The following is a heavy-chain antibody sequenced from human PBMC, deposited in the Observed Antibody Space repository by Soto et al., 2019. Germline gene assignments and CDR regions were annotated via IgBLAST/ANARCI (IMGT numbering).Heavy chain of an antibody. CDR2: IIPIFGTA. CDR1: GGTFSSYA. D-gene: IGHD3-3*01. V-gene: IGHV1-69*13. Sequence: SVKVSCKASGGTFSSYAISWVRQAPGQGLEWMGGIIPIFGTANYAQKFQGRVTITADESTSTAYMELSSLRSEDTAVYYCADTYYDFWSGYPPSYYYGMDLRGQGTTVTVSS. CDR3: ADTYYDFWSGYPPSYYYGMDL. J-gene: IGHJ6*02.